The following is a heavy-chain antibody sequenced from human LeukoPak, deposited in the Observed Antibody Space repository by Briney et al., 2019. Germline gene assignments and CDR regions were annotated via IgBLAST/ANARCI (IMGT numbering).Heavy chain of an antibody. J-gene: IGHJ4*02. CDR1: GFTVSSNY. CDR2: IKENGSEK. Sequence: GGSLRLSCAASGFTVSSNYMSWVRQAPGKGLEWVANIKENGSEKYYVDSVKGRFTISRDNAKNSLYLQMNSLRAEDTAVYYCARGGRSRDYWGQGTLVTVSS. CDR3: ARGGRSRDY. D-gene: IGHD1-26*01. V-gene: IGHV3-7*01.